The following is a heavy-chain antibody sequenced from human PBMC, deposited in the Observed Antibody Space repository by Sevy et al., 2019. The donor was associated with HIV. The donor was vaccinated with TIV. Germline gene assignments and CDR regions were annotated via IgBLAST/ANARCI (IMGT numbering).Heavy chain of an antibody. CDR2: IRSRGYNYAT. D-gene: IGHD3-22*01. CDR1: GFDFSASS. V-gene: IGHV3-73*01. J-gene: IGHJ4*02. Sequence: GGSLRLSCAASGFDFSASSMHWVRQASGKGLEWVGRIRSRGYNYATAYAASVNGRFTISRNESRNMAYLQMKSLKIEDSAVYYCTSTPGQTSRGYVDYWGQGTLVTVSS. CDR3: TSTPGQTSRGYVDY.